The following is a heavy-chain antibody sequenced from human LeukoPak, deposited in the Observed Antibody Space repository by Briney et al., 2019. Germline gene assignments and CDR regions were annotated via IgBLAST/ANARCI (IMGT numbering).Heavy chain of an antibody. J-gene: IGHJ3*02. CDR1: GGSISSYY. CDR2: IYYTGST. Sequence: SETLSLTCTVSGGSISSYYWSWIRQPPGKGLEWIAFIYYTGSTDYNPSPKSRVTISVDTSKKQFSLNLSSVTAADTAVYYCARGVVAALWAFDMWGQGTMVTVSS. V-gene: IGHV4-59*01. D-gene: IGHD6-13*01. CDR3: ARGVVAALWAFDM.